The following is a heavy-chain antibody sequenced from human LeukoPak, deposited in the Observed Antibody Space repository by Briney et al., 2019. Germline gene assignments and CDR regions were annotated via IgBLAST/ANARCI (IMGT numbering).Heavy chain of an antibody. J-gene: IGHJ4*02. CDR1: GGSISSGDYY. Sequence: SETLSLTCTVSGGSISSGDYYWSWIRQPPGKGLEWIGYIYYSGSTYYNPSLKSRVTISVDTSKNQFSLKLSSVTAADTAVCYCARDGRDGYNLGSALDYWGQGTLVTVSS. V-gene: IGHV4-30-4*01. CDR2: IYYSGST. CDR3: ARDGRDGYNLGSALDY. D-gene: IGHD5-24*01.